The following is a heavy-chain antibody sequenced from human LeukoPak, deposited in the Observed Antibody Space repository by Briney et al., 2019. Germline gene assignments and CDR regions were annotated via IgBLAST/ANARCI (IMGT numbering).Heavy chain of an antibody. Sequence: SGTLSLPCAVYGGSFSGYYWSWIRQPPGKGLEWIGEINHSGSTNYNPSLKSRVTISVDTSNNQFSLKLSSVTAADTAVYYCARDSDFWSGYYDYWGQGTLGTVSS. CDR1: GGSFSGYY. J-gene: IGHJ4*02. D-gene: IGHD3-3*01. CDR2: INHSGST. CDR3: ARDSDFWSGYYDY. V-gene: IGHV4-34*01.